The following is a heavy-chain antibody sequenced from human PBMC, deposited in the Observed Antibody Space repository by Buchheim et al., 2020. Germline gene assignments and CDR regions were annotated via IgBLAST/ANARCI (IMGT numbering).Heavy chain of an antibody. CDR3: ARDPPSEWAF. CDR1: GFTFSNYW. Sequence: VQLVESGGGVVQPGGSLRLSCAASGFTFSNYWMSWVRQAPGRSLEWVANIKSDGSDKYYADSVKGRFTISRDQAKNSVSLQMNSLRVEDTAVYYCARDPPSEWAFWGQGT. CDR2: IKSDGSDK. J-gene: IGHJ4*02. D-gene: IGHD2-8*01. V-gene: IGHV3-7*01.